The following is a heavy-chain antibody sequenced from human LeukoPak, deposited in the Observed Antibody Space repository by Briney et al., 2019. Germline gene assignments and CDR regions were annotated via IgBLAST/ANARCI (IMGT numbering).Heavy chain of an antibody. Sequence: GGSLRLSCAASGFTFSSYWMSWVRQAPGKGLEWVAVISYDGSNKYYADSVKGRFTISRDNSKNTLYLQMNSLRAEDTAVYYCAKDPPYCGGDCYFDYWGQGTLVTVSS. D-gene: IGHD2-21*02. V-gene: IGHV3-30*18. CDR1: GFTFSSYW. J-gene: IGHJ4*02. CDR3: AKDPPYCGGDCYFDY. CDR2: ISYDGSNK.